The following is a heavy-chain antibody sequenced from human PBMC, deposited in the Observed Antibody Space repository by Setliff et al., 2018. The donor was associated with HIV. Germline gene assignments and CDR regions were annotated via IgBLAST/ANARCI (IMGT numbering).Heavy chain of an antibody. V-gene: IGHV4-31*03. CDR2: IYYNGRT. Sequence: SETLSLTCTVSGGSISSGGYYWNWIRQYPVKGLEWIGHIYYNGRTLSNPALGTRLNMSVDTSENQFSLHLNSVTAADTAVYYCVRERRRSPLSYGLDVWGQGTTVTVSS. J-gene: IGHJ6*02. CDR3: VRERRRSPLSYGLDV. CDR1: GGSISSGGYY.